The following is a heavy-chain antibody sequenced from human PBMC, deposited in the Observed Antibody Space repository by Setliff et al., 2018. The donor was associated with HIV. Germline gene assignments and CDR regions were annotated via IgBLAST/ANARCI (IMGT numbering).Heavy chain of an antibody. CDR1: GGSISGYH. D-gene: IGHD6-13*01. V-gene: IGHV4-4*09. Sequence: SETLSLTCTVSGGSISGYHWNWLRQTPGEGLEWIGYIYTSRGTNYNHSLRTRVIISVDTSNQFSLKLSSVTAADAAVYYCARSPSYRSSWEYYFDYWGQGILVTVSS. J-gene: IGHJ4*02. CDR2: IYTSRGT. CDR3: ARSPSYRSSWEYYFDY.